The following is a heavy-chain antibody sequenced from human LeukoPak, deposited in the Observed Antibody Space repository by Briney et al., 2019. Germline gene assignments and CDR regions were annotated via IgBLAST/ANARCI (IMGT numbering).Heavy chain of an antibody. V-gene: IGHV1-8*01. CDR1: GYTFTSYD. D-gene: IGHD3-10*01. Sequence: ASVKVSCKASGYTFTSYDINWVRQATGQGLEWMGWMQHNSSNTGYAQKFQGRVTMTRNTSISTAYMGLSSLRSEDTAVYYCEKGSGSYWAYYFDYWGKETLVTVSS. CDR2: MQHNSSNT. CDR3: EKGSGSYWAYYFDY. J-gene: IGHJ4*02.